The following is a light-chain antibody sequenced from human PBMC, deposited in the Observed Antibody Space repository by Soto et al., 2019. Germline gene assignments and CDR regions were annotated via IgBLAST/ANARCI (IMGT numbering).Light chain of an antibody. V-gene: IGKV3-15*01. CDR1: QSVSSN. CDR3: QQYNYWPWT. J-gene: IGKJ1*01. Sequence: EIVMTQSPAALSVSPGEGATLSCSASQSVSSNLAWYQQKPGQAPRLLIYGASTRATGVPARFSGSGSGTEFTLTISSLQSEDFAVYFCQQYNYWPWTFGQGTKVEIK. CDR2: GAS.